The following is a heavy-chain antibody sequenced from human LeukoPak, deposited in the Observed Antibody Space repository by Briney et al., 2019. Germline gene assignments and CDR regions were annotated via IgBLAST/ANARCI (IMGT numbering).Heavy chain of an antibody. D-gene: IGHD3-10*01. Sequence: SETLSLTCAVYGGSFGGYYWSWIRQPPGKGLEWIGEINHSGSTNYNPSLKSRVTISVDTSKNQFSLKLSSVTAADTAVYYCARGRGVPAVWGQGTTVTVSS. J-gene: IGHJ6*02. CDR1: GGSFGGYY. CDR2: INHSGST. CDR3: ARGRGVPAV. V-gene: IGHV4-34*01.